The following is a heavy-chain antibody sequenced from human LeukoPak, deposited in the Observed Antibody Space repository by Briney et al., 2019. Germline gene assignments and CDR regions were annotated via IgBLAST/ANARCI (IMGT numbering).Heavy chain of an antibody. CDR1: GFTFSSYG. CDR3: ARLTPGYGSGRGEVWFDP. V-gene: IGHV3-21*01. Sequence: GGSLRLSCAASGFTFSSYGMNWVRQAPGKGLEWVSSISSSSSYIYYADSVKGRFTISRDNAKNSLYLQMNSLRAEDTAVYYCARLTPGYGSGRGEVWFDPWGQGTLVTVSS. CDR2: ISSSSSYI. D-gene: IGHD3-10*01. J-gene: IGHJ5*02.